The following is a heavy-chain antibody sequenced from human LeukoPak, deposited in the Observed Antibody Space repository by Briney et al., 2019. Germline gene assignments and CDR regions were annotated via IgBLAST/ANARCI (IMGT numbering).Heavy chain of an antibody. CDR1: GFSFSTYW. J-gene: IGHJ6*04. D-gene: IGHD3-10*01. CDR3: ARDQWFYGSGSYRPPLYYYYGMDV. Sequence: GGSLRLSCAASGFSFSTYWMSWVRQAPGKGLEWVANIKQDESEKYYVDSVKGRFTISRDNTKNSLYLQVNSLRAEDTAVYYCARDQWFYGSGSYRPPLYYYYGMDVWGKGTTVTVSS. V-gene: IGHV3-7*01. CDR2: IKQDESEK.